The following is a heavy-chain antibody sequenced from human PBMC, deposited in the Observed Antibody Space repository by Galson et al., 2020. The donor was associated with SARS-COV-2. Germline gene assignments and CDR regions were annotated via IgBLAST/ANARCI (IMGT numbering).Heavy chain of an antibody. J-gene: IGHJ6*02. D-gene: IGHD3-10*01. V-gene: IGHV3-33*01. CDR2: IWYDGSNK. Sequence: TGGSLRLSCAASGFTFSSYGMHWVRQAPGKGLEWVAVIWYDGSNKYYADSVKGRFTISRDNSKNTLYLQMNSLRAEDTAVYYCARDSGPGYPTRLLSPVMDVWGQGTTVTVSS. CDR3: ARDSGPGYPTRLLSPVMDV. CDR1: GFTFSSYG.